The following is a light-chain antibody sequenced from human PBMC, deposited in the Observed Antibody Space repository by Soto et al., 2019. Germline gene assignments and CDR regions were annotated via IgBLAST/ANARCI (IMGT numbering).Light chain of an antibody. V-gene: IGKV3-20*01. J-gene: IGKJ5*01. CDR1: QSVSGSY. CDR2: GAS. Sequence: EIVLTQSPGTLSLSPGERATLSCRASQSVSGSYLAWYQQKPGQAPRLLINGASSRATGIPDRFSGSGSGTDFTLTISRLEPEDFAVYYCQQYGSSPPITFGQGTRLEIK. CDR3: QQYGSSPPIT.